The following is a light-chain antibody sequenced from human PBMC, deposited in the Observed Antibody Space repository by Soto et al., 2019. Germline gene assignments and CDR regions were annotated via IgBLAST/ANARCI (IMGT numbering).Light chain of an antibody. CDR1: SGGIASNY. CDR3: QSYDSSNSVV. V-gene: IGLV6-57*04. CDR2: EDN. Sequence: NFMLTQPHSVSESPGKTVTISCTRSSGGIASNYVQWYQQRPGSAPTTVIYEDNQRPSGVPDRFSGSIDSSSNSASLTISGLKTEDEADYYCQSYDSSNSVVFGGGTKLTVL. J-gene: IGLJ2*01.